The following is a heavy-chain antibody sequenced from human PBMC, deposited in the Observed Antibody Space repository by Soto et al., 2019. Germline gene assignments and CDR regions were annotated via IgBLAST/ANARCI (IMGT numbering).Heavy chain of an antibody. J-gene: IGHJ6*02. Sequence: GGSLRLSCAASGFTFSNCGMNWVRQTPGKGLEWVSYISDSGATKHYADSVKGRFTISRDNGKDSLYLQMNSLRDEDTAVYFCARCSRNSCYSYGVDVWGQGATVTVSS. CDR2: ISDSGATK. CDR1: GFTFSNCG. CDR3: ARCSRNSCYSYGVDV. V-gene: IGHV3-48*02. D-gene: IGHD2-15*01.